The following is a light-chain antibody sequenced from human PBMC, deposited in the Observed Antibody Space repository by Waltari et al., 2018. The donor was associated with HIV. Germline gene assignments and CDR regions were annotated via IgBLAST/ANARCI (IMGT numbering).Light chain of an antibody. V-gene: IGLV1-47*01. J-gene: IGLJ1*01. CDR2: RDN. Sequence: QSVLTQPPSASATPGQRVTISCSGSTSNIDTNYVFWYQQLPGTAPKLSIFRDNERPSGVPDRFSGSRSGTSASLVISGLRSEDEAEYYCAAWDDSLSGFYVFGSGTRVTVL. CDR3: AAWDDSLSGFYV. CDR1: TSNIDTNY.